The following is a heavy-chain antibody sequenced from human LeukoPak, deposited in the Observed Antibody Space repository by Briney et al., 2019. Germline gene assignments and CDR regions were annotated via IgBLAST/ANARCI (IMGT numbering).Heavy chain of an antibody. CDR2: INHNGNVN. V-gene: IGHV3-7*03. D-gene: IGHD3-16*01. Sequence: GGSLRLSCAASGFIFSNYGIHWVRQAPGKGLEWVASINHNGNVNYYVDSVKGRFTISRDNAKNSLYLQMSNLRAEDTAVYFCARGGGLDVWGQGATVTVSS. J-gene: IGHJ6*02. CDR3: ARGGGLDV. CDR1: GFIFSNYG.